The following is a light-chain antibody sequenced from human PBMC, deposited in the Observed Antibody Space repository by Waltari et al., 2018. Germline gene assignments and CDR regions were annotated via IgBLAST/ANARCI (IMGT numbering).Light chain of an antibody. CDR1: QSVSSN. J-gene: IGKJ1*01. Sequence: ELVMTQSPAPLSVSPGERATLSCGASQSVSSNLAGYQQKPGQAPRLLIYGASTRATGIPARFSGSGSGTEFTLTISSLQSEDFAVYYCQQYNNWPPWTFGQGTKVEIK. CDR2: GAS. V-gene: IGKV3D-15*01. CDR3: QQYNNWPPWT.